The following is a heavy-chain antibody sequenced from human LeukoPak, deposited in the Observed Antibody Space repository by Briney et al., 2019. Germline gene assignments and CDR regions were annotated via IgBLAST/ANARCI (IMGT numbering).Heavy chain of an antibody. D-gene: IGHD4-23*01. J-gene: IGHJ3*02. CDR2: INPNSGGT. Sequence: ASVKVSCKASGYTFTGYYMHWVRQAPGQGLEWMGWINPNSGGTNYAQKFQGRVTMTRDTSISTAYMELSRLRSDDTAVYYCASPDRRWYRTPDAFDIWGQGTMVTVSS. V-gene: IGHV1-2*02. CDR3: ASPDRRWYRTPDAFDI. CDR1: GYTFTGYY.